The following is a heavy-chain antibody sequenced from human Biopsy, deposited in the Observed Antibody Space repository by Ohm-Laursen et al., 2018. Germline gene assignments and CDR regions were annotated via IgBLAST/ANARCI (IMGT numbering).Heavy chain of an antibody. D-gene: IGHD3-9*01. CDR3: ATKLTGYFHH. V-gene: IGHV1-69*06. CDR2: NIPILGTG. J-gene: IGHJ1*01. CDR1: GGTFSNYG. Sequence: ASVKVSCNVPGGTFSNYGVNWVRQALGQGLEWLGGNIPILGTGNYAQKFQDRVTVAADTTTSTATMELRSLRSDDTAVYYCATKLTGYFHHWGQGTLVIVSS.